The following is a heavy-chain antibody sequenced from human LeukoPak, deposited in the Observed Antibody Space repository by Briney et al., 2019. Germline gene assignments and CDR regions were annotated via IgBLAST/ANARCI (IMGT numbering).Heavy chain of an antibody. CDR3: ARDPAYCGGDCYSGDAFDI. CDR2: ISSSSSTI. Sequence: PGGSLRLSCAASGFTFSSYSMNWVRQAPGKGLEWVSCISSSSSTIYYADSVKGRFTISRDNAKNSLYLQMNSLRAEDTAVYYCARDPAYCGGDCYSGDAFDIWGQGTMVTVSS. D-gene: IGHD2-21*02. J-gene: IGHJ3*02. CDR1: GFTFSSYS. V-gene: IGHV3-48*04.